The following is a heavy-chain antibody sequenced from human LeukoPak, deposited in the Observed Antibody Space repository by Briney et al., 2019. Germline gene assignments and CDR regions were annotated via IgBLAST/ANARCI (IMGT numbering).Heavy chain of an antibody. Sequence: ASVKVSCKASGGTFSSYAISWVRQAPGQGLEWMGGIIPIFGTANYAQKFQGRVTITADESTSTAYMELSSLRSEDTAVYYCARGLSDIVATIYYFDYWGQGTLVTVSS. CDR3: ARGLSDIVATIYYFDY. CDR1: GGTFSSYA. J-gene: IGHJ4*02. D-gene: IGHD5-12*01. V-gene: IGHV1-69*13. CDR2: IIPIFGTA.